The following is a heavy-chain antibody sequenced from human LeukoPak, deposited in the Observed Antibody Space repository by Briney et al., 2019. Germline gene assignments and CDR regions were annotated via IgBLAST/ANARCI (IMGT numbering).Heavy chain of an antibody. CDR3: AGSITIFGVVTAPHDY. CDR2: ISGSGGST. J-gene: IGHJ4*02. CDR1: GFTFSSYA. V-gene: IGHV3-23*01. D-gene: IGHD3-3*01. Sequence: TGGSLRLSCAASGFTFSSYAMSWVRQAPGKGLEWVSAISGSGGSTYYADSVKGRFTISRDNSKNTLYLQMNSLRAEDTAVYYCAGSITIFGVVTAPHDYWGQGTLVTVSS.